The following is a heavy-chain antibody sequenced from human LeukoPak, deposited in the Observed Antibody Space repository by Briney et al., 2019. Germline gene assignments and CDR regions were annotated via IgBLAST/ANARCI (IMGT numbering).Heavy chain of an antibody. V-gene: IGHV3-23*01. D-gene: IGHD2-15*01. J-gene: IGHJ6*02. CDR2: ISGSGGST. CDR1: GFTFSSYA. CDR3: AMVAATYYYYYYGMDV. Sequence: PGGSLRLSCAASGFTFSSYAMSWVRQAPGKGLEWVSAISGSGGSTYYADSVKGRFTISRDNSKNTLYLQMNSLRAEDTAVYYCAMVAATYYYYYYGMDVWGQGTTVTVSS.